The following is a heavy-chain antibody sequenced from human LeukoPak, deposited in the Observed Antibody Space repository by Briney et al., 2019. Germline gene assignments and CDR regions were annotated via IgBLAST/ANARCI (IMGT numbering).Heavy chain of an antibody. CDR2: IKQDGSEK. J-gene: IGHJ4*02. V-gene: IGHV3-7*01. CDR1: GFTFSSYS. Sequence: GGSLRLSCAASGFTFSSYSMNWVRQAPGKGLEWVANIKQDGSEKYYVDSVKGRFTISRDNAKNSLYLQMNSLRAEDTAVYYCATFDNPFGYWGQGTLVTVSS. CDR3: ATFDNPFGY. D-gene: IGHD3-9*01.